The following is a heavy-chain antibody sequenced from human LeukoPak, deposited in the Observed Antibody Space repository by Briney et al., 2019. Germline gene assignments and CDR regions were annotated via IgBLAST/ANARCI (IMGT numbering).Heavy chain of an antibody. D-gene: IGHD4-17*01. CDR2: IVVGSGNT. J-gene: IGHJ6*02. CDR3: ATEGGDLYYGMDV. Sequence: SVTVSCKASGFTFTTSAVQWVRQVRGQRLEWIGWIVVGSGNTNYAQKFQERVTIIRDMSTSTAYMELSSLRSEDTAVYYCATEGGDLYYGMDVWGQGTTVTVSS. V-gene: IGHV1-58*01. CDR1: GFTFTTSA.